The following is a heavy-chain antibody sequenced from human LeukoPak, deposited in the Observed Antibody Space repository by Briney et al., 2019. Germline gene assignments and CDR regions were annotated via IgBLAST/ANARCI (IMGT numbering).Heavy chain of an antibody. V-gene: IGHV3-23*01. CDR3: AKDDDRHNFDY. CDR1: GFTFSRCA. Sequence: TGGSLRLSCAASGFTFSRCAMGWVRQGPGKGLEWVSAISGSGDRTYHADSVKGRFTISRDNSNNALYLQMNSLRAEDTAVYYCAKDDDRHNFDYWGRGTLVTVSS. CDR2: ISGSGDRT. D-gene: IGHD3-16*02. J-gene: IGHJ4*02.